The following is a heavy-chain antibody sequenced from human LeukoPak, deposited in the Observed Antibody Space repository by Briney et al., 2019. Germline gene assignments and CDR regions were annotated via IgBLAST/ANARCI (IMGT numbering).Heavy chain of an antibody. Sequence: PSETLSLTCTVPGDSIRSLGYSRGWIRRARGKGLEWIGEIYHSWATNYKSSLKSRVTISMDKSKNQFSLDLTSVTAADTAVYYCVRANRGTYLIYWGQGIQVTVSS. CDR1: GDSIRSLGYS. J-gene: IGHJ4*02. V-gene: IGHV4-61*05. CDR3: VRANRGTYLIY. CDR2: IYHSWAT. D-gene: IGHD1-26*01.